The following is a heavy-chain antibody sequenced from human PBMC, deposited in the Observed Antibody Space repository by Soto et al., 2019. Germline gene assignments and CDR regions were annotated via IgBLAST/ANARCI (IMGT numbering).Heavy chain of an antibody. Sequence: SQTLSLTCAISGDSVSSGSATWNWSRQSPSRGLEWLGRTYYRSKWYDDYAVSVKGRITINPDTSKNQFSLQLNSVTPEDTAVYYCARRSSSHCLDVWGQGTTVTVSS. V-gene: IGHV6-1*01. J-gene: IGHJ6*02. CDR3: ARRSSSHCLDV. D-gene: IGHD6-6*01. CDR2: TYYRSKWYD. CDR1: GDSVSSGSAT.